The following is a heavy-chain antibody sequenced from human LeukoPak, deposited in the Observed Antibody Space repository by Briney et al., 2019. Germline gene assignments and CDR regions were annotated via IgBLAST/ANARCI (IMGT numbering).Heavy chain of an antibody. CDR1: GGSISSGDYY. V-gene: IGHV4-39*07. CDR3: ARGRVTRRFDY. Sequence: SETLSLTCTVSGGSISSGDYYWSWIRQPPGKGLEWIGEINHSGSSNYNPSLKSRVTISVDTSKNQFSLKLSSVTAADTAVYYCARGRVTRRFDYWGQGTLVTVSS. J-gene: IGHJ4*02. CDR2: INHSGSS.